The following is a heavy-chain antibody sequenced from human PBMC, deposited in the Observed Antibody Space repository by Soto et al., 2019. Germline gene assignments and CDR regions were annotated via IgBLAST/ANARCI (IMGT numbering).Heavy chain of an antibody. J-gene: IGHJ6*02. V-gene: IGHV4-4*02. CDR1: GGPISSSNW. CDR2: IYHRGST. CDR3: ASCRVSPFEGGMDV. D-gene: IGHD3-10*01. Sequence: QVQLQESGPGLVKPSGTLSLTSAVSGGPISSSNWWSWVRQPPGKGLAWNGEIYHRGSTNYNPSPNRRVTXXVXKXXNHFSLKLGSVTAAGTGVYYCASCRVSPFEGGMDVWGQGTPVTVSS.